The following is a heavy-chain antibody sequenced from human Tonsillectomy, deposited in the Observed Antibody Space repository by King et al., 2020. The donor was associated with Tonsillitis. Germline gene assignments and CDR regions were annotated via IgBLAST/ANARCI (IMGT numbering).Heavy chain of an antibody. CDR3: ARVPPTVTIPIEYYYYYYMDV. V-gene: IGHV3-11*05. CDR2: ISSSSSYT. CDR1: GFTFSDYY. J-gene: IGHJ6*03. D-gene: IGHD4-11*01. Sequence: VQLVESGGGLVKPGGSLRLSCAASGFTFSDYYMSWIRQAPGKGLEWVSYISSSSSYTNYADSVKGRFTISRDNAKNSLYLQMNSLRAEDTAVYYCARVPPTVTIPIEYYYYYYMDVWGKGTTVTVSS.